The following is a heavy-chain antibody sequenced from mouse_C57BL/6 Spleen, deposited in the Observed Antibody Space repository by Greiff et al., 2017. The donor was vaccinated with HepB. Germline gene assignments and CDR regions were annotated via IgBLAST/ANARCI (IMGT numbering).Heavy chain of an antibody. CDR3: ARRAYGSSSYAMDY. D-gene: IGHD1-1*01. J-gene: IGHJ4*01. CDR1: GYTFTSYG. V-gene: IGHV1-81*01. CDR2: IYPRSGNT. Sequence: QVHVKQSGAELARPGASVKLSCKASGYTFTSYGISWVKQRTGQGLEWIGEIYPRSGNTYYNEKFKGKATLTADKSSSTAYMELRSLTSEDSAVYFCARRAYGSSSYAMDYWGQGTSVTVSS.